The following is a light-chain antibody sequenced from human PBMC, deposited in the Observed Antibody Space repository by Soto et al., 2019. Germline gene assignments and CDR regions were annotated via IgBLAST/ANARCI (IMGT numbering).Light chain of an antibody. V-gene: IGKV3-20*01. Sequence: IELTQSPGTLSLSPGERATLSCRASQSVSATHLAWYQQKPGQAPRLLLYGASTRATGIPDRFSGSGSGTEFPLTISRVALEDLAMFYCQSYGSSPLTFGGGTKVDIK. CDR1: QSVSATH. CDR2: GAS. J-gene: IGKJ4*02. CDR3: QSYGSSPLT.